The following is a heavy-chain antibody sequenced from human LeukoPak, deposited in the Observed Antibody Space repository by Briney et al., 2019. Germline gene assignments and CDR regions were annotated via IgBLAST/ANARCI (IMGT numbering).Heavy chain of an antibody. CDR3: ARTQDSSGWYVY. Sequence: XVXQAPGQXXEWMGIINPSGGSTSYAQKFQGRVTMTRDTSTSTVYMELSSLRSEDTAVYYCARTQDSSGWYVYWGQGTLVTVSS. CDR2: INPSGGST. D-gene: IGHD6-19*01. J-gene: IGHJ4*02. V-gene: IGHV1-46*01.